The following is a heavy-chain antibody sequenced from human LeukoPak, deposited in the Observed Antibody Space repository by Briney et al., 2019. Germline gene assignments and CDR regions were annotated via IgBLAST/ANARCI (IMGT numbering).Heavy chain of an antibody. D-gene: IGHD3-22*01. CDR2: IHPSGML. Sequence: RTSQTLSLTCTVSGASFNSDDQYWNWIRQSPGKGLEWIGSIHPSGMLYNNPSLESRVTMSRDTSKNQFSLNLNSVTAADTAVYFCSRGLDSRKLGYWGQGILVIVSS. CDR3: SRGLDSRKLGY. V-gene: IGHV4-31*03. J-gene: IGHJ4*02. CDR1: GASFNSDDQY.